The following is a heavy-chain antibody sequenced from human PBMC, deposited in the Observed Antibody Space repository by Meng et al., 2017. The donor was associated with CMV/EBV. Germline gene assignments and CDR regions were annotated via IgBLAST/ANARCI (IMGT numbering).Heavy chain of an antibody. D-gene: IGHD3-3*01. CDR2: ISSSGSTI. CDR3: ASAYGFWSGYRYYFDY. Sequence: GESLKISCAASGFTFSDYYMSWIRQAPGKGLEWVSYISSSGSTIYYADSVKGRFTISRDNAKNSLYLQMNSRRAEDTAAYYCASAYGFWSGYRYYFDYWGQGTLVTVSS. J-gene: IGHJ4*02. V-gene: IGHV3-11*04. CDR1: GFTFSDYY.